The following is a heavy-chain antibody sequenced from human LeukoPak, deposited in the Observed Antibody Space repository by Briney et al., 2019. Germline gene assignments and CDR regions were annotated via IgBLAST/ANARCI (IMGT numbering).Heavy chain of an antibody. J-gene: IGHJ2*01. CDR3: ARSRTGGGYYYWYFDL. CDR1: GGSISSYY. V-gene: IGHV4-59*01. CDR2: IYYSGST. D-gene: IGHD3-22*01. Sequence: SETLSLTCTVSGGSISSYYWSWIRQPPGKGLEWIEYIYYSGSTDYNPSLKSRVTISVDTSKNQFSLKLSSVTAADTAVYYCARSRTGGGYYYWYFDLWGRGTLVTVSS.